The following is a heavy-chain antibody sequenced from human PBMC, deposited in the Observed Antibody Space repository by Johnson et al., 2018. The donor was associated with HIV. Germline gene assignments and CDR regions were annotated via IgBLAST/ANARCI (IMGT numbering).Heavy chain of an antibody. J-gene: IGHJ3*02. CDR1: GFTSDDFA. D-gene: IGHD3-16*01. CDR2: ISWDGGNS. V-gene: IGHV3-43D*03. Sequence: VQPVESGGGVVQPGGSLRLSCAVSGFTSDDFAMHWVRQAPGKGLAWVSLISWDGGNSYYADFVQGRFTISRDNSKNSLYLQMSRLRPEDTALYYCAKGDLTGWSTDALDIRGQGTMVTVSS. CDR3: AKGDLTGWSTDALDI.